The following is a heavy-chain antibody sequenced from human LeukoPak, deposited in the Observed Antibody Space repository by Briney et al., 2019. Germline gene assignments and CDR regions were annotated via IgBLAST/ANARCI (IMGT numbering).Heavy chain of an antibody. CDR1: GFTFSSYS. V-gene: IGHV3-21*01. CDR2: ISSSSSYI. D-gene: IGHD2-21*01. CDR3: ARENPLWGDRYYYYYMDV. J-gene: IGHJ6*03. Sequence: GGSLRLSCAASGFTFSSYSMNWVRQAPGKGLEWVSSISSSSSYIYYADSVKGRFTISRDNAKNSLYLQMNSLRAEDTAVYYCARENPLWGDRYYYYYMDVWGKGTTVTVSS.